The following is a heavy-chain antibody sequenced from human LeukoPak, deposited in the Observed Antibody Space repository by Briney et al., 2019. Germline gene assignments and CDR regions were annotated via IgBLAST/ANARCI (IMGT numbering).Heavy chain of an antibody. J-gene: IGHJ4*02. CDR3: AREPYCGGDCYSDY. Sequence: GGSLRLSCAASGFTFSSYAMHWVRQAPGKGLEWVAVISYDGSNKYYADSVKGRFTISRDNSKNTLYLQMNSLRAEDTAVYYCAREPYCGGDCYSDYWGQGTLVTVSS. CDR2: ISYDGSNK. V-gene: IGHV3-30*04. D-gene: IGHD2-21*02. CDR1: GFTFSSYA.